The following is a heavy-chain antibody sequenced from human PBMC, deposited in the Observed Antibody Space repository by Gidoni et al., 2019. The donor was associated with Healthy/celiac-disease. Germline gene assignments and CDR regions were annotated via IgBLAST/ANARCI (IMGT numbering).Heavy chain of an antibody. CDR1: GFTFSNAW. CDR2: IKSKTDGGTT. Sequence: EVQLVESGGGLVKPGGSLRLSCAASGFTFSNAWMSWVRQAPGKGLEWVGRIKSKTDGGTTDYAAPVKGRFTISRDDSKNTLYLQMNSLKTEDTAVYYCTTGKLRWGYYYYYGMDVWGQGTTVTVSS. CDR3: TTGKLRWGYYYYYGMDV. D-gene: IGHD1-26*01. J-gene: IGHJ6*02. V-gene: IGHV3-15*01.